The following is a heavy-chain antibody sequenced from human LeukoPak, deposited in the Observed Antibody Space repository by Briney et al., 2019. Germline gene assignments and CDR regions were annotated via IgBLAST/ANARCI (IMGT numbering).Heavy chain of an antibody. V-gene: IGHV3-74*01. Sequence: PGGSLRLSCAASGFTFSSYWMHWVRQAPGKGLVWVSRINSDGSSTSYADSVKGRFTISRDNAKNTLYLQMNSLRAEDTAVYYCASSTQISKYADYWGQGALVTVSS. D-gene: IGHD2-2*01. CDR2: INSDGSST. J-gene: IGHJ4*02. CDR1: GFTFSSYW. CDR3: ASSTQISKYADY.